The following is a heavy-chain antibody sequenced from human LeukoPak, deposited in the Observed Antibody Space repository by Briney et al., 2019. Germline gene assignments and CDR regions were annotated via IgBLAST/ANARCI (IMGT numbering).Heavy chain of an antibody. J-gene: IGHJ3*02. CDR3: ARDFKMRAFDI. CDR1: GFTFSTSG. Sequence: GGSLRLSCAAFGFTFSTSGMQWIRQAPGKGLEWVSYISSSGSTIYYADSVKGRFTISRDNAKNSLYLQMNSLRAEDTAVYYCARDFKMRAFDIWGQGTMVTVSS. CDR2: ISSSGSTI. D-gene: IGHD5-24*01. V-gene: IGHV3-48*04.